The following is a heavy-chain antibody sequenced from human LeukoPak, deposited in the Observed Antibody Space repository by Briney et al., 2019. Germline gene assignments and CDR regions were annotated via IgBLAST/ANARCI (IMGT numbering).Heavy chain of an antibody. CDR1: GFTFSSFA. CDR2: ISGSGGTT. V-gene: IGHV3-23*01. Sequence: PGGSLRLSCVASGFTFSSFAMSWVRQAPGKGLEWVSTISGSGGTTNYADSVKGRFTFSSNNSRNMVHLQMNSLRAEDTAVYYCAKDLPDYGDYIEGYWGQGTLVTVSS. D-gene: IGHD4-17*01. CDR3: AKDLPDYGDYIEGY. J-gene: IGHJ4*02.